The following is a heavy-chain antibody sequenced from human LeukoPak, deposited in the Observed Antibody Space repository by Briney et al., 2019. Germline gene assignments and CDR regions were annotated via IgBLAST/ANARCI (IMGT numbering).Heavy chain of an antibody. CDR1: VFPFSRYA. Sequence: PGGSLRLSCSPSVFPFSRYAMHWVRQAPGKGLEYVSAISDSGGSTYYADSVKGRFTISRDNSKNTLYLQMSSLRAEDTAVYFCVRGYSFGPYGMDVWGQRTTVTVSS. D-gene: IGHD2-15*01. V-gene: IGHV3-64D*09. CDR2: ISDSGGST. J-gene: IGHJ6*02. CDR3: VRGYSFGPYGMDV.